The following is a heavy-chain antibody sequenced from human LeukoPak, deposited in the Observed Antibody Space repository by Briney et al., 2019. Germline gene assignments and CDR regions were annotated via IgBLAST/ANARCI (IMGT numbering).Heavy chain of an antibody. J-gene: IGHJ4*02. CDR3: ARVLSGGYWIGFDY. Sequence: SETLSLTCTVSGGSISSYYWSWIRQPPGKGLEWIGYIYYSGSTNYNPSLKSRVTISVGTSKNQFSLKLSSVTAADTAVYYCARVLSGGYWIGFDYWGQGTLVTVSS. CDR2: IYYSGST. V-gene: IGHV4-59*01. D-gene: IGHD1-26*01. CDR1: GGSISSYY.